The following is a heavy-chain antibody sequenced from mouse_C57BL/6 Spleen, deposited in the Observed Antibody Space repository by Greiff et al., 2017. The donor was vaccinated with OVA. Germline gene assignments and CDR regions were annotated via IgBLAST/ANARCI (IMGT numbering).Heavy chain of an antibody. V-gene: IGHV1-18*01. D-gene: IGHD1-1*01. CDR3: ARKGYGSSLFDY. CDR1: GYTFTDYN. CDR2: INPNNGGT. Sequence: VQLQQSGPELVKPGASVKIPCKASGYTFTDYNMDWVKQSHGKSLEWIGDINPNNGGTIYNQKFKGKATLTVDKSSSTAYMELRSLTSEDTAVYYFARKGYGSSLFDYWGQGTTLTVSS. J-gene: IGHJ2*01.